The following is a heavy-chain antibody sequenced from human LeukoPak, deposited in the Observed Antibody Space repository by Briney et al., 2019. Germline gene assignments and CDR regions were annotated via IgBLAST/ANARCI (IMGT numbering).Heavy chain of an antibody. V-gene: IGHV1-69*06. CDR3: ATDRDGYNYADY. J-gene: IGHJ4*02. CDR1: GGTFSSYA. Sequence: ASVKVSCKASGGTFSSYAISWVRQAPGQGLEWMGGIIPIFGTANYAQKFQGRVTITADKSTSTAYMELSSLRSEDTAVYYCATDRDGYNYADYWGQGTLVTVSS. CDR2: IIPIFGTA. D-gene: IGHD5-24*01.